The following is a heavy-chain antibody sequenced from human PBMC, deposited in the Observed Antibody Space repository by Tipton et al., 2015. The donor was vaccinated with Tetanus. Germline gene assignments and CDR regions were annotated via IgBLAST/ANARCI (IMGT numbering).Heavy chain of an antibody. CDR3: ARANYDFPKKGPFDS. D-gene: IGHD3-3*01. Sequence: TLSLTCSVSGGSVNSGTYYWSWIRQPPGKGLEWIGYVSYSGSTNSNYSLKSRITISQDTSKNQFSLRLTSVTAADTAVYYCARANYDFPKKGPFDSWGQGSLVIVSS. CDR2: VSYSGST. V-gene: IGHV4-61*01. J-gene: IGHJ4*02. CDR1: GGSVNSGTYY.